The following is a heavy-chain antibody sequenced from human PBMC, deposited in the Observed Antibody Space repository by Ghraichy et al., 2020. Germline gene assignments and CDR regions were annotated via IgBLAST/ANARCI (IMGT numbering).Heavy chain of an antibody. Sequence: GGSLRLSCAASEFTFSDHHMDWVRQAPGKGLEWVGRSRNKARSYTTEYAASVTGRFTISRDDSKNSVYLQTNSLKTEDTAVYYCARYNSGYYVDCWGQGTLVTVST. D-gene: IGHD1-1*01. V-gene: IGHV3-72*01. CDR1: EFTFSDHH. CDR3: ARYNSGYYVDC. CDR2: SRNKARSYTT. J-gene: IGHJ4*02.